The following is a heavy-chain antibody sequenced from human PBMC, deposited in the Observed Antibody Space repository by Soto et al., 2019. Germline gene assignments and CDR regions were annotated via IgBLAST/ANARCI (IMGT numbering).Heavy chain of an antibody. D-gene: IGHD3-16*02. V-gene: IGHV1-8*01. J-gene: IGHJ3*02. CDR1: GYTFTSYD. CDR2: MNPNSGNT. Sequence: ASVKVSCKASGYTFTSYDINWVRQATGQGLEWMGWMNPNSGNTGYAQKFQGRVTMTRNTSISTAYMELSSLRSEDTAVYYCARGREYYDYIWGSYRSDAFDIWGQGTMVTVSS. CDR3: ARGREYYDYIWGSYRSDAFDI.